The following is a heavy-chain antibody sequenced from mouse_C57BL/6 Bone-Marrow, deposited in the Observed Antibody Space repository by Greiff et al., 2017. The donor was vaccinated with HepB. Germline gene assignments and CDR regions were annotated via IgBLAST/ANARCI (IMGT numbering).Heavy chain of an antibody. CDR1: GFTFSDYY. CDR3: ARDQSNYDWFAY. D-gene: IGHD2-5*01. CDR2: INYDGSST. Sequence: EVKLVESEGGLVQPGSSMKLSCTASGFTFSDYYMAWVRQVPEKGLEWVANINYDGSSTYYLDSLKSRFIISRDNAKNILYLQMSSLKSEDTATYYCARDQSNYDWFAYWGQGTLVTVSA. V-gene: IGHV5-16*01. J-gene: IGHJ3*01.